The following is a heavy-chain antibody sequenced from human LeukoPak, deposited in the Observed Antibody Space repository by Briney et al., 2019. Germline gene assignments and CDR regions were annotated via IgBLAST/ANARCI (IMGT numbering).Heavy chain of an antibody. D-gene: IGHD3-22*01. CDR3: ASRSSYYDSSGYYSGYYYYYMDV. J-gene: IGHJ6*03. Sequence: SETLSLTCTVSGGSISSGSYYWSWIRQPAGKGLEWIGRIYTSGSTNYNPSLKSRVTISVDTSKNQFSLKLSSVTAADTAVYYCASRSSYYDSSGYYSGYYYYYMDVWGKGTTVTVSS. CDR1: GGSISSGSYY. V-gene: IGHV4-61*02. CDR2: IYTSGST.